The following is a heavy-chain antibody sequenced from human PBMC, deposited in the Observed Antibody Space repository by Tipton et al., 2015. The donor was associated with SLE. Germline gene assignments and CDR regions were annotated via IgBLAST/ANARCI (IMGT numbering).Heavy chain of an antibody. V-gene: IGHV4-61*02. CDR2: ISTSGII. J-gene: IGHJ1*01. CDR1: GDSITSGTYY. CDR3: ASDCGHDCSPMEYFPH. Sequence: TLSLTCTVSGDSITSGTYYWSWIRQPAGKGLEWVGRISTSGIIHYSSSHKSRVTISVDKSKNQFSLQLTSVTAADTAVYYCASDCGHDCSPMEYFPHWGQGTLVTVSS. D-gene: IGHD2-21*01.